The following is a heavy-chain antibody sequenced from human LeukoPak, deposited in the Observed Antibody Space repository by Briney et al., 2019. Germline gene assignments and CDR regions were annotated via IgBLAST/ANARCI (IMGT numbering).Heavy chain of an antibody. Sequence: GGSLRLSCAASGFTFSSYAMEWVRQAPGKGLEWVAVISYDGSDKNYADSVKGRFTISRDNSMDTLYLQMNSLRVEDTAVYYCARVPNYGFWSGYSLDYWGQGSLVIVSS. J-gene: IGHJ4*02. CDR2: ISYDGSDK. D-gene: IGHD3-3*01. V-gene: IGHV3-30*04. CDR1: GFTFSSYA. CDR3: ARVPNYGFWSGYSLDY.